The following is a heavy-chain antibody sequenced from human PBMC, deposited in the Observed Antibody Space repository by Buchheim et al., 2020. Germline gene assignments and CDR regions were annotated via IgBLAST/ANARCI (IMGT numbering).Heavy chain of an antibody. J-gene: IGHJ6*02. CDR2: ISYDGSNK. D-gene: IGHD6-13*01. CDR1: GFTFSGYG. Sequence: QVQLVESGGGVVQPGRSLRLSCAASGFTFSGYGMHWVRQAPGKGLEWVAVISYDGSNKYYADSVKGRFTISRDNSKNTLYLQMNSLRAEDTAVYYCAKERSYSSTWSYYYYGMDVWGQGTT. V-gene: IGHV3-30*18. CDR3: AKERSYSSTWSYYYYGMDV.